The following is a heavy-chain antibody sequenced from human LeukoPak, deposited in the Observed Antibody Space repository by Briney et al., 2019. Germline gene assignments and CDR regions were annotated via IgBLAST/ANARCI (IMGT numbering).Heavy chain of an antibody. CDR3: ARGGGYSYGATDY. CDR1: GFTFSNYW. V-gene: IGHV3-74*01. D-gene: IGHD5-18*01. J-gene: IGHJ4*02. Sequence: GGSLRLSCAASGFTFSNYWMHWVRQAPGKGLVWVSHISINGKTIRYAGSVQGRFTTSRDNAKNTLYLQMNSLGAEDTAVDYCARGGGYSYGATDYWGQGTLVTVSS. CDR2: ISINGKTI.